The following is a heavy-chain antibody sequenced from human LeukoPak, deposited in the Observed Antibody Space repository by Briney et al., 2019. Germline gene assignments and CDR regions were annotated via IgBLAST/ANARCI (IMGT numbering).Heavy chain of an antibody. D-gene: IGHD2-2*01. CDR1: GGSISSGDYY. V-gene: IGHV4-61*08. CDR3: ARGVSSWGDSSPFDY. Sequence: SETLSLTCTVSGGSISSGDYYWSWIRQPPGKGLEWIGYIYYSGSTNYNPSLKSRVTISVDTSKNQFSLKLSSVTAADTAVYYCARGVSSWGDSSPFDYWGQGTLVTVSS. CDR2: IYYSGST. J-gene: IGHJ4*02.